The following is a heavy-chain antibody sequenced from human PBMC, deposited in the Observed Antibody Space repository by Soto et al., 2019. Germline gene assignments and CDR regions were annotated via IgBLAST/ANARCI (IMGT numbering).Heavy chain of an antibody. CDR1: GGSISSGGYY. CDR3: ARVGGYYCYYYMDV. CDR2: IYYSGST. Sequence: SETLSLTCTVSGGSISSGGYYWSWIRQHPGKGLEWIGYIYYSGSTYYNPSLKSRVTISVDTSKNQFSLKLSSVTAADTAVYYCARVGGYYCYYYMDVWGKGTTVTVSS. J-gene: IGHJ6*03. V-gene: IGHV4-31*03. D-gene: IGHD3-10*01.